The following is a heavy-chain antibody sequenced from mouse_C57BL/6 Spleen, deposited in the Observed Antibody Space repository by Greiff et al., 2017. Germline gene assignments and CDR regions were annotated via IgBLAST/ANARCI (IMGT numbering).Heavy chain of an antibody. D-gene: IGHD1-2*01. CDR1: GFTFTDYY. Sequence: EVQVVESGGGLVQPGGSLSLSCAASGFTFTDYYMSWVRQPPGKALEWLGFIRNKANGYTTEYSASVKGRFTISRDNSQSILYLQMNALRAEDSATYYCARSSLRRAMDYWGQGTSGTVSS. CDR3: ARSSLRRAMDY. V-gene: IGHV7-3*01. CDR2: IRNKANGYTT. J-gene: IGHJ4*01.